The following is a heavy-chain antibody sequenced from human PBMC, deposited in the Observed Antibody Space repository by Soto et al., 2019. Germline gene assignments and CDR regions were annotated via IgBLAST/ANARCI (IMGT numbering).Heavy chain of an antibody. J-gene: IGHJ1*01. CDR2: ISFDGKKI. Sequence: GGSLRLSCAASGFVLSGYGMHWVRKYPGKGLGWVAVISFDGKKIYYADSVKCRFAISRDTSQNTVVLQMNRLRPAVTAVYYGGSPAYCRGSPCYTGPKYFQHWGQGALVTF. D-gene: IGHD2-15*01. CDR1: GFVLSGYG. V-gene: IGHV3-30*03. CDR3: GSPAYCRGSPCYTGPKYFQH.